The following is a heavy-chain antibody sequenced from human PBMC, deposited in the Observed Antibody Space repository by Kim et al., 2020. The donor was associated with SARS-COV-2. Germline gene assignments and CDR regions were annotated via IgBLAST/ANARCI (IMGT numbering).Heavy chain of an antibody. D-gene: IGHD3-3*01. J-gene: IGHJ4*02. V-gene: IGHV3-23*01. CDR1: GFTLSSYA. CDR2: ISRGGRDT. Sequence: GGSLRLSCAASGFTLSSYAMNWVRRAPGKGLEWVSTISRGGRDTYYADSVKGRFTISTDNSKSTVYLRMNSLRAEDTAVYYCAKGANFYNDGVYYVFFDYWGQGTLVTVSS. CDR3: AKGANFYNDGVYYVFFDY.